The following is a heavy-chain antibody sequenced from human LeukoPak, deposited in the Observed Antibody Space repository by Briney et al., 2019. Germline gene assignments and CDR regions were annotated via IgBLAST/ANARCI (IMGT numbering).Heavy chain of an antibody. J-gene: IGHJ4*02. Sequence: GESLKISCAASGFTFTNAWMSWVRQAPGKGLEWVGRIKSKTHGGTIDYAAPVEGRFTVSRDDSKNTLYLQMNSLRAEDTAIYYCAKSFGSGSPTIYYFDYWGQGTLVTVSS. V-gene: IGHV3-15*01. CDR2: IKSKTHGGTI. D-gene: IGHD3-10*01. CDR3: AKSFGSGSPTIYYFDY. CDR1: GFTFTNAW.